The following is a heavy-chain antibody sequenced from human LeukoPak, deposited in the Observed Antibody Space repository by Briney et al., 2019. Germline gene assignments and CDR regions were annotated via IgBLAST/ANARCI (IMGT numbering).Heavy chain of an antibody. Sequence: GGSLRLSCAASGFTFNSYAMSWVRHAPGKGPEWVSTIYYAGGDTYYAYSVKGRFTVSRDNINNALHLQIDSLRVEDTAVYYCANDHGAAVVPRRFDYWGRGTLVTVPS. D-gene: IGHD2-21*01. CDR2: IYYAGGDT. CDR1: GFTFNSYA. CDR3: ANDHGAAVVPRRFDY. V-gene: IGHV3-23*01. J-gene: IGHJ4*02.